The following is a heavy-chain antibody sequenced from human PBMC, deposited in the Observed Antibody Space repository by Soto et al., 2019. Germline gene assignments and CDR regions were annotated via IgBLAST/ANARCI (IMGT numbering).Heavy chain of an antibody. CDR1: GFTFDDYA. CDR2: ISWNSGSI. J-gene: IGHJ6*02. Sequence: SLRLSCAASGFTFDDYAMHWVRQAPGKGLEWVSGISWNSGSIGYADSVKGRFTVSRDNAKNSLYLQMNSLRAEDTALYYCAKETRYYYCMDVWGQGTTVTVSS. V-gene: IGHV3-9*01. CDR3: AKETRYYYCMDV.